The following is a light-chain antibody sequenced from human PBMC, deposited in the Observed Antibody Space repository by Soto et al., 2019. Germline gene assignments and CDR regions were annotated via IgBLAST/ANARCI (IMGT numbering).Light chain of an antibody. V-gene: IGKV3-11*01. J-gene: IGKJ5*01. Sequence: EIVLTQSPGTLSLSPGERASRSYRASQSLSSNLAWYQQKPGQAPRLLIYDTSIRASGIPARFSGSGSGTDFTLTISSLDPEDFAVYYCQQRSNRPLTFGQGTRLEIK. CDR1: QSLSSN. CDR3: QQRSNRPLT. CDR2: DTS.